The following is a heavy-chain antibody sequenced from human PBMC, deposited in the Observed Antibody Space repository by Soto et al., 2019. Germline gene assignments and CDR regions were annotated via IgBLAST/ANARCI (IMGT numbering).Heavy chain of an antibody. J-gene: IGHJ6*02. CDR2: ISAAGDP. V-gene: IGHV3-13*05. CDR1: GFTFRNYD. Sequence: EVQLVESGGGLVQPGGSLRLSCEASGFTFRNYDMHWVRQGTGKGLEWVSGISAAGDPDYADSVGGRFTISRENAQNSFFLQMSGLRVGDTAVYYCARTDRDFYGLDVWGQGTTVIVSS. CDR3: ARTDRDFYGLDV.